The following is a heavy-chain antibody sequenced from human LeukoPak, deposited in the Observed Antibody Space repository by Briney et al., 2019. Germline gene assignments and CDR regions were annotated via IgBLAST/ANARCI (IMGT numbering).Heavy chain of an antibody. CDR1: GGSFSGYY. D-gene: IGHD3-10*01. J-gene: IGHJ4*02. CDR3: ARGTYYYGSGLTIFDY. CDR2: INRSGST. Sequence: SETLSLTCAVYGGSFSGYYWSWIRQPPGKGLEWIGEINRSGSTNYNPSLKSRVTISVDTSKNQFSLKLSSVTAADTAVYYCARGTYYYGSGLTIFDYWGQGTLVTVSS. V-gene: IGHV4-34*01.